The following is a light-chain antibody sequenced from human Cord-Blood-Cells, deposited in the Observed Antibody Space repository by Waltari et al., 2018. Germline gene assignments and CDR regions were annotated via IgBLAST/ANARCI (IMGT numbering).Light chain of an antibody. CDR3: QQYYSTPPT. J-gene: IGKJ1*01. V-gene: IGKV4-1*01. CDR1: QSVLYSSNNKNY. CDR2: WAS. Sequence: DIVMTQSPDSLAVSLGEGATINCKSHQSVLYSSNNKNYLAWYQQKPGQPPKLLIYWASTRESGVPDRFSGSGSGTDFTLTISSLQAEDVAVYYCQQYYSTPPTFGQGTKVEIK.